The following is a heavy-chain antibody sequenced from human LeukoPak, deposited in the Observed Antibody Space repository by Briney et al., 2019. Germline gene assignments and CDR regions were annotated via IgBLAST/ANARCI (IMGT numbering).Heavy chain of an antibody. V-gene: IGHV4-38-2*02. Sequence: PSETLSLTCTVSGYSITPGYYWGWLRQSPGTGLEWIGSISHSATTYYNPSLKSRVTIFLDTSKNQFSLKLTSVTAADTAVYYCARGTNHLTREPYYFDYWGQGTLVTVS. CDR1: GYSITPGYY. J-gene: IGHJ4*02. CDR3: ARGTNHLTREPYYFDY. CDR2: ISHSATT. D-gene: IGHD1-14*01.